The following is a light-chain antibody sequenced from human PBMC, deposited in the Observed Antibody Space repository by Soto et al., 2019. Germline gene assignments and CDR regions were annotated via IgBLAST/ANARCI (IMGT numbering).Light chain of an antibody. CDR3: QQYNNLPPDT. V-gene: IGKV3-15*01. CDR1: QTVGIN. J-gene: IGKJ2*01. Sequence: EIVMTQSPAALSVSPGERATLSCRASQTVGINLAWYQQKPGQAPRLLIYGASTRATGIPGRFRGSGSGTEFTLTITSLQSEDFAVYFCQQYNNLPPDTFGQGTKLEIK. CDR2: GAS.